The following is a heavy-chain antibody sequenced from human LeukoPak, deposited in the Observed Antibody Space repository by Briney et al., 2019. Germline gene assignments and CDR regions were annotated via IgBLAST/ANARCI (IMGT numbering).Heavy chain of an antibody. CDR3: ARDRRNTGDEDYYLDH. Sequence: PCGSLGLSWAAPGFTDNSNYMSWVREAPGQGLEWVSVIYSGGSTYYAHSAKGRFTIPRDNSKNTLYLQSNSLGAQDTAVYLRARDRRNTGDEDYYLDHWPQEPLDTVSS. CDR2: IYSGGST. CDR1: GFTDNSNY. D-gene: IGHD7-27*01. V-gene: IGHV3-66*02. J-gene: IGHJ4*02.